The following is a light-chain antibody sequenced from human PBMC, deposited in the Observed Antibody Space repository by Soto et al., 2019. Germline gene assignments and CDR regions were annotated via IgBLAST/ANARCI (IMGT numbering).Light chain of an antibody. CDR3: QKYNSAPRT. CDR2: AAS. CDR1: QGIRNY. V-gene: IGKV1-27*01. Sequence: DIQMTQSPSSLSASLGDRVTITCRASQGIRNYLAWYQLQPGKVPKLLIYAASTLQSGVPSRFSGSGSGTDFTLTISSLQPEDVATYFCQKYNSAPRTFGQGTKVEI. J-gene: IGKJ1*01.